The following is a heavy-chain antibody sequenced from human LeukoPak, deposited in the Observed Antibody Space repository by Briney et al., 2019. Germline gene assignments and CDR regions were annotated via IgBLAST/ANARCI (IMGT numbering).Heavy chain of an antibody. J-gene: IGHJ4*02. CDR1: GGSFSGYY. Sequence: SETLSLTCAVYGGSFSGYYWSWIRQPPGKGLEWIGEINHSGSTNYNPSLKSRVTISVDTSKNQFSLKLSSVTAADTAVYYCARALASALPYYFDYWGQGTLVTVSS. V-gene: IGHV4-34*01. CDR2: INHSGST. CDR3: ARALASALPYYFDY.